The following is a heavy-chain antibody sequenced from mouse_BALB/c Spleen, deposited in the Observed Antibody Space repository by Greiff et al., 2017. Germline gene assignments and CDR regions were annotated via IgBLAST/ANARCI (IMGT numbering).Heavy chain of an antibody. CDR1: GYSITSDYA. V-gene: IGHV3-2*02. Sequence: DVQLQESGPGLVKPSQSLSLTCTVTGYSITSDYAWNWIRQFPGNKLEWMGYISYSGSTSYNPSLKSRISITRDTSKNQFFLQLNSVTTEDTATYYCARYDYGAMDYWGQGTSVTVSS. J-gene: IGHJ4*01. CDR3: ARYDYGAMDY. CDR2: ISYSGST.